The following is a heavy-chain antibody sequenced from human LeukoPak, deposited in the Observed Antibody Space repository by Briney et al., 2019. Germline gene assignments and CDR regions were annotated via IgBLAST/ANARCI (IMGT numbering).Heavy chain of an antibody. J-gene: IGHJ4*02. CDR2: ISYSGNA. CDR3: ARNLGQTWGTVTTDLWYFDH. Sequence: PSETLSLTCTVSGASIITTNYYWGWIRQPPGKGLEWIGSISYSGNAFYNPSLRSRLSISMDASKNQFSLKLRSVTAADTAVYYCARNLGQTWGTVTTDLWYFDHWGQGTLVPVSS. CDR1: GASIITTNYY. V-gene: IGHV4-39*01. D-gene: IGHD4-11*01.